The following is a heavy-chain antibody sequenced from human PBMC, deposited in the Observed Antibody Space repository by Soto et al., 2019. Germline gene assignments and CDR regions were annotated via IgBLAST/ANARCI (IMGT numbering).Heavy chain of an antibody. CDR3: ARETTSKGGMDV. D-gene: IGHD1-1*01. Sequence: VGSLRLSCAASGFTFSNDWMNWVRQGPGKGLEWVSRIISGGSRVSYADSVKGRFTIAKDNAKNTLYLEMHSLTAEDTAVYYCARETTSKGGMDVWGQGTTLTVSS. V-gene: IGHV3-74*01. CDR1: GFTFSNDW. CDR2: IISGGSRV. J-gene: IGHJ6*02.